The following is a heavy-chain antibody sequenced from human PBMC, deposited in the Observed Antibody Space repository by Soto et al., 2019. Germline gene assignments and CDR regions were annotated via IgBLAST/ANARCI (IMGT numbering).Heavy chain of an antibody. CDR2: INAGNGNT. Sequence: GASVKVSCKASGYTFTSYAMHLVRQAPGQRLEWMGWINAGNGNTKYSQKFQGRVTITRDTSASTAYMELSSLRSEDTAVYYCASSRITMVPYGMDVWGQGTTVTVSS. CDR1: GYTFTSYA. J-gene: IGHJ6*02. V-gene: IGHV1-3*01. D-gene: IGHD3-10*01. CDR3: ASSRITMVPYGMDV.